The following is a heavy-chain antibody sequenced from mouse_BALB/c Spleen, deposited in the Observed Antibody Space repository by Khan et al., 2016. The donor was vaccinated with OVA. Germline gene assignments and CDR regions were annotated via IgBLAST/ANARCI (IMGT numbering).Heavy chain of an antibody. CDR3: ARKRGVHYNMDY. CDR2: IWSGGST. CDR1: GFSLTNYG. Sequence: QVRLQRSGPGLVQPSQSLSITCPVSGFSLTNYGVHWVRQPPGKGLEWLGLIWSGGSTDYNAAFIFRLSITKDTTKSHVFFKMKRLHADDTAIYYCARKRGVHYNMDYWGQGTSVTVSS. V-gene: IGHV2-4*02. J-gene: IGHJ4*01.